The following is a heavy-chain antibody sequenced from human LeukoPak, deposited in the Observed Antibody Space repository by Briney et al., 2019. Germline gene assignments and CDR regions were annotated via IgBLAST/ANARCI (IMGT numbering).Heavy chain of an antibody. CDR2: IKQDGSQR. CDR1: GFTLSDYR. Sequence: GGSLRLSCTASGFTLSDYRMTWVRQAPGKGPEWVANIKQDGSQRYYVDSVRGRFTISRDNANNSLFLQMNRLRAEDTAVYYCARRGGSSSRRSPIDYWGQGALVTVSS. V-gene: IGHV3-7*01. J-gene: IGHJ4*02. D-gene: IGHD6-6*01. CDR3: ARRGGSSSRRSPIDY.